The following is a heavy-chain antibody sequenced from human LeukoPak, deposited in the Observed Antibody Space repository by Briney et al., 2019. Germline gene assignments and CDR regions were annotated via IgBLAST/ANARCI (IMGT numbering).Heavy chain of an antibody. Sequence: SVKVSCKASGGTFSSYDISWVRQAPGQGLEWMGGIIPIFGTANYAQKFQGRVTITADKSTSTAYMELSSLRSEDTAVYYCARSGYDYENLDVWGQGTLVTVSS. J-gene: IGHJ4*02. CDR1: GGTFSSYD. CDR2: IIPIFGTA. D-gene: IGHD5-12*01. V-gene: IGHV1-69*06. CDR3: ARSGYDYENLDV.